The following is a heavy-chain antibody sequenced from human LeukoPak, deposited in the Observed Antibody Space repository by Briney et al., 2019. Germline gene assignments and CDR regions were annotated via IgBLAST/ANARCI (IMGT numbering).Heavy chain of an antibody. CDR1: GFTVSSNY. D-gene: IGHD4/OR15-4a*01. J-gene: IGHJ3*02. V-gene: IGHV3-66*01. Sequence: GGSLRLSCAASGFTVSSNYMSWVRQAPGKGLEWVSVIYSGGSTYYADSVKGRFTISRDNSKNTLYLQMNSLRAEDTAMYYCAKVSLNMVNDAFDIWGQGTMVSVSS. CDR2: IYSGGST. CDR3: AKVSLNMVNDAFDI.